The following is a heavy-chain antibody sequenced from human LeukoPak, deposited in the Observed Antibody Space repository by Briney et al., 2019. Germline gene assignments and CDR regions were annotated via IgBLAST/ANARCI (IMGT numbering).Heavy chain of an antibody. CDR2: ICSGGST. D-gene: IGHD3-10*01. Sequence: GGSLRLSCAASGFTVSSNYMSWVRQAPGKGLEWVSVICSGGSTYYADSVKGRFTISRDNSKNTLYLQMNSLRAEDTAVYYCASLGSGSYYSAYYYYGMDVWGKGTTVTVSS. CDR1: GFTVSSNY. V-gene: IGHV3-53*01. CDR3: ASLGSGSYYSAYYYYGMDV. J-gene: IGHJ6*04.